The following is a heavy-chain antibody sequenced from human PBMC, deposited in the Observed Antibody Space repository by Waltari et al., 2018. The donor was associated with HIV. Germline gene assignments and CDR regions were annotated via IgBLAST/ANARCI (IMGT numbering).Heavy chain of an antibody. D-gene: IGHD1-26*01. CDR1: GSDIFIYG. CDR2: INTHNGNT. J-gene: IGHJ4*02. Sequence: QVQLVQSGGEMKNPGASVKVSCKASGSDIFIYGLNGVRQAPGRGLKWMGGINTHNGNTNYAPRLQDRVTMTIDTSTKTAYMELRILTYDDTALYYCARGTYSDLWSQGTLISVS. V-gene: IGHV1-18*01. CDR3: ARGTYSDL.